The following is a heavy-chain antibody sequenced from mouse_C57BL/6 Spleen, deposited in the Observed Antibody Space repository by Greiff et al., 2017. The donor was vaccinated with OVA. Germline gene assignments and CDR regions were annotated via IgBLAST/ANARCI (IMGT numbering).Heavy chain of an antibody. CDR3: ARDKVGRGYYFDY. D-gene: IGHD4-1*01. CDR2: ISDGGSYT. J-gene: IGHJ2*01. CDR1: GFTFSSYA. V-gene: IGHV5-4*01. Sequence: EVQRVESGGGLVKPGGSLKLSCAASGFTFSSYAMSWVRQTPEKRLEWVATISDGGSYTYYPDNVKGRFTISRDNAKNNPYLQMSHLKSEDTAMYYCARDKVGRGYYFDYWGQGTTLTVSS.